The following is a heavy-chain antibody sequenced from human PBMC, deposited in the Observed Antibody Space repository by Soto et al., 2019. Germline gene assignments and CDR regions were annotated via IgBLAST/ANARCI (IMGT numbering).Heavy chain of an antibody. J-gene: IGHJ4*02. V-gene: IGHV1-46*01. D-gene: IGHD3-22*01. CDR3: AGLYHYDSSGYYDY. CDR1: GNSFTTYY. CDR2: INPSGGRT. Sequence: QVQLVQSGAEVKKPGASVKVSCKASGNSFTTYYMHWVRQAPGQGLEWMGIINPSGGRTTYAQKFQGRVTMTRDTSTSTFQMELSSLTSEDTAVYYCAGLYHYDSSGYYDYWGQGTLFTVSS.